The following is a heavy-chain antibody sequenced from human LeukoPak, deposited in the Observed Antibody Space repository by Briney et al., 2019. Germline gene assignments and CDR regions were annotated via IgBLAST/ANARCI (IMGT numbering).Heavy chain of an antibody. D-gene: IGHD2-2*01. CDR2: IYYSGTT. V-gene: IGHV4-39*07. CDR3: ARVNMAMLFINNWLAP. J-gene: IGHJ5*02. Sequence: PSETLSLTCTVSGGSISDTSYYWAWIRQPPGKGLEWLGSIYYSGTTYYNPSLKSRVTISVDTSKNQFSLKVTSVTAADTAMYYCARVNMAMLFINNWLAPWGQGTLVTVSS. CDR1: GGSISDTSYY.